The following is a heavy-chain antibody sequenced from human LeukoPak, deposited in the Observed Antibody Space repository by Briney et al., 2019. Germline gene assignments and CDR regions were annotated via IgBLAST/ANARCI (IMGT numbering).Heavy chain of an antibody. D-gene: IGHD2-21*02. CDR1: GGSISSYY. V-gene: IGHV4-59*01. J-gene: IGHJ6*02. CDR3: ARSDLDSRYYFGMDV. Sequence: PSETLSLTCTVSGGSISSYYWSWVRQPPGGGLEWIGYIYYSGSTNYNPSLKRRVTISLDTSKSQFSLKLRSVTAADTAVYYCARSDLDSRYYFGMDVWGQGTTVTVSS. CDR2: IYYSGST.